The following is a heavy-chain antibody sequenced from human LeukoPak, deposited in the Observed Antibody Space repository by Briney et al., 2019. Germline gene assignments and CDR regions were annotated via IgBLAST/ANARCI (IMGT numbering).Heavy chain of an antibody. V-gene: IGHV1-18*01. CDR3: ARGSNRPFDY. CDR1: GYTFTSYG. J-gene: IGHJ4*02. Sequence: GASVKVSCKASGYTFTSYGISWVRQAPGQGLEWMGWLSTYNGNTYYSQSLQGRVSMTTDTSTSTAYMELRSLRSDDTAVYYCARGSNRPFDYWGQGTLVTVSS. CDR2: LSTYNGNT. D-gene: IGHD1-26*01.